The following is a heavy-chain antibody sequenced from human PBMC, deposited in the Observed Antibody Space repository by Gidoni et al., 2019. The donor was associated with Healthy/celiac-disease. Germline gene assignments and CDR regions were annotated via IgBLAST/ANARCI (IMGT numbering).Heavy chain of an antibody. CDR2: INAGNGNT. CDR1: GYTLTSYA. CDR3: AREGYDYVWGSYEDY. J-gene: IGHJ4*02. Sequence: QVQLVQSGAEVKKPGASVKVSCKASGYTLTSYAMHWVRQAPGQRLEWMGWINAGNGNTKYSQKFQGRVTITRDTSASTAYMELSSLRSEDTAVYYCAREGYDYVWGSYEDYWGQGTLVTVSS. V-gene: IGHV1-3*01. D-gene: IGHD3-16*01.